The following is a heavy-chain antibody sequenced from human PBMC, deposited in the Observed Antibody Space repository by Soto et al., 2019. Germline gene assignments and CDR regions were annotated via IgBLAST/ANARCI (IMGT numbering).Heavy chain of an antibody. Sequence: SETLSLTCAVSGGSISSSNWWSWVRQPPGKGLEWIGEIYHSGSTNYNPSLKSRVTISVDKSKNQFSLKLSSVTATDTAVYYCARDLRVRNFSGGPHDAFDIWGQGTMVTVSS. D-gene: IGHD3-10*01. V-gene: IGHV4-4*02. CDR3: ARDLRVRNFSGGPHDAFDI. CDR1: GGSISSSNW. J-gene: IGHJ3*02. CDR2: IYHSGST.